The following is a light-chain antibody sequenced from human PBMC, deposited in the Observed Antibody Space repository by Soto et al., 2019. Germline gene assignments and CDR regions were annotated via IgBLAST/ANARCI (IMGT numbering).Light chain of an antibody. J-gene: IGKJ1*01. Sequence: DINNTLSPSTLCVYRGDRVPLTCGASQNISSCLAWYQQKPGKAPKLLIYEASSLESGVPSRFSGSGSGTEFTLTISSLQPDDFATYYCQHYNSYSEAFGQGTKVDI. CDR2: EAS. V-gene: IGKV1-5*01. CDR3: QHYNSYSEA. CDR1: QNISSC.